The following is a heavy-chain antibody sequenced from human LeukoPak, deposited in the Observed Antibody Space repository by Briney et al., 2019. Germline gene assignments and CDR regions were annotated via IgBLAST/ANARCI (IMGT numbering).Heavy chain of an antibody. V-gene: IGHV3-21*01. J-gene: IGHJ5*02. CDR1: GFTFSSYS. CDR3: ARGGGFCSSTSCYDGS. CDR2: ISSSSSYI. Sequence: PGGSLRLSCAASGFTFSSYSMNWVRQAPGKGLEWVSSISSSSSYIYYADSVKGRFTISRDNAKNSLYLQMNSLRAEDTAVYYCARGGGFCSSTSCYDGSWGQGTLVTVSS. D-gene: IGHD2-2*01.